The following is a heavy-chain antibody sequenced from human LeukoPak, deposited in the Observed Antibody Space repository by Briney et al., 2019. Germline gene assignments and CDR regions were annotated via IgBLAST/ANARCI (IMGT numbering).Heavy chain of an antibody. CDR1: GGSFSGYY. Sequence: PSETLSLTCAVYGGSFSGYYWSWIRQPPGKGLEWIGYIYYSGSTNYNPSLKSRISISVDTSKNQFSLKLSSVAAADTAVYYCARTTEGGYTYNYFYYYYMDVWGKGTTVTISS. CDR2: IYYSGST. CDR3: ARTTEGGYTYNYFYYYYMDV. J-gene: IGHJ6*03. D-gene: IGHD5-18*01. V-gene: IGHV4-59*01.